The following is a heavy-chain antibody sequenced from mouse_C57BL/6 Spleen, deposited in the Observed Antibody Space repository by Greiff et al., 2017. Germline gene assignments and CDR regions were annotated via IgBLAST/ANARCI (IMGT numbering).Heavy chain of an antibody. V-gene: IGHV1-82*01. CDR3: ARSGYYGSNPFAY. CDR2: IYPGDGDT. J-gene: IGHJ3*01. Sequence: VQLQQSGPELVKPVASVKISCKASGYAFSSSWMNWVKQRPGKGLEWIGRIYPGDGDTNYNGKFKGKATLTADKSSSTAYMQLSSLTSEDSAVYFCARSGYYGSNPFAYWGQGTLVTVSA. CDR1: GYAFSSSW. D-gene: IGHD1-1*01.